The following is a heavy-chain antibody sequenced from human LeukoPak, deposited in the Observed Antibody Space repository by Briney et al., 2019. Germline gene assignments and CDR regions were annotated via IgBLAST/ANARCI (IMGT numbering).Heavy chain of an antibody. D-gene: IGHD2-2*01. Sequence: PGGSLRLSCAGSGFALKSYSLTWVRQAPGKGLEWVSSISSTSAYIHYADSVKGRFTISRDNSKNTLYLQMNSLRAEDTAVYYCAKVRWEKSSTSFDYFDYWGQGTLVTVSS. CDR1: GFALKSYS. J-gene: IGHJ4*02. CDR2: ISSTSAYI. CDR3: AKVRWEKSSTSFDYFDY. V-gene: IGHV3-21*01.